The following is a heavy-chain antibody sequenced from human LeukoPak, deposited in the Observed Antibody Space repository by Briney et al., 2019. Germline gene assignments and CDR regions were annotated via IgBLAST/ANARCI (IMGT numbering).Heavy chain of an antibody. CDR1: GLTFNIYW. CDR3: ATDPPWGSDVFDM. Sequence: PGGSLRPSFVASGLTFNIYWRLGVRQDPGMGLGGGANIKSDGSDKYYVDSVKGRFTISRDNARNSLFLQMSSLRADDTATYYCATDPPWGSDVFDMWGRGTMVTVSS. J-gene: IGHJ3*02. D-gene: IGHD7-27*01. V-gene: IGHV3-7*03. CDR2: IKSDGSDK.